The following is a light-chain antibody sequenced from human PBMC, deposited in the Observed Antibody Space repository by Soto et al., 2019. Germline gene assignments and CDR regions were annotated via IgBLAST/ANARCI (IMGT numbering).Light chain of an antibody. CDR3: QQSYNSPQT. V-gene: IGKV1-39*01. J-gene: IGKJ1*01. CDR2: AAS. CDR1: QTIMTY. Sequence: DIQMTQSPSSLSASVGDEVTITCRASQTIMTYLNWYQLKPGKPPRLLIYAASSLQSGVPSRFSGSGSGTDFTLIISSLQPEDFATYSCQQSYNSPQTFGQGTKVEIK.